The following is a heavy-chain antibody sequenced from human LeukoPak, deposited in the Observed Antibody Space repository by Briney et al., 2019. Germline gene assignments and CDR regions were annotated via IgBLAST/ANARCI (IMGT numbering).Heavy chain of an antibody. V-gene: IGHV3-33*01. Sequence: GGFLRLSCAASGFTFSSYGMHWVRQAPGKGLEWVAVIWYDGSNKYYADSVKGRFTISRDNSKNTLYLQMNSLRAEDTAVYYCARDRHVTTVISYFDYWGQGTLVTVSS. CDR2: IWYDGSNK. CDR3: ARDRHVTTVISYFDY. J-gene: IGHJ4*02. D-gene: IGHD4-17*01. CDR1: GFTFSSYG.